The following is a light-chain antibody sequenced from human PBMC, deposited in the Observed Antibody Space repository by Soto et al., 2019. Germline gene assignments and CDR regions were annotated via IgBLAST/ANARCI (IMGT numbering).Light chain of an antibody. J-gene: IGKJ2*01. V-gene: IGKV4-1*01. CDR2: WAS. CDR3: QQFYTTSYT. CDR1: KIVLDRTRNENA. Sequence: DIVLTQSPDSLAVSLGARATINCKSSKIVLDRTRNENAVAWYQHKPGRPPTLLISWASRRESGVPSRFRGSGSETDFRLAIDSVQTEDVAVYYCQQFYTTSYTFGQGTRVEIK.